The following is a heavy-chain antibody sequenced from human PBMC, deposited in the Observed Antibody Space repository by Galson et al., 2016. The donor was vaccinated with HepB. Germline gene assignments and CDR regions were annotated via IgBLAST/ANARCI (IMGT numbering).Heavy chain of an antibody. Sequence: SLRLSCAASGFTFSRYAMNWVRQAPGKGLEWVSSISGTSDYMYYADSVKGRFTISRDNAKNSLYLQMSSLRGEDTAVYYCVSHYSMDFCGQGTTVTVSS. V-gene: IGHV3-21*01. CDR3: VSHYSMDF. CDR2: ISGTSDYM. CDR1: GFTFSRYA. J-gene: IGHJ6*02.